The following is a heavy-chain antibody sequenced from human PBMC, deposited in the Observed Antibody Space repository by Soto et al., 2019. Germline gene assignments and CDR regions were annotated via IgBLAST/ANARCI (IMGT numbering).Heavy chain of an antibody. CDR3: TTIGSSWREVYFDY. V-gene: IGHV1-69*01. CDR1: GGTFSSYA. J-gene: IGHJ4*02. D-gene: IGHD6-13*01. CDR2: IIPIFGTA. Sequence: QVQLVQSGAEVKKPGSSVKVSCKAPGGTFSSYAISWVRQAPGQGIEWMGGIIPIFGTANYAQKFQGRVTITADESTSTAYMELSSLRSEDTAVYYCTTIGSSWREVYFDYWGQGTLVTVSS.